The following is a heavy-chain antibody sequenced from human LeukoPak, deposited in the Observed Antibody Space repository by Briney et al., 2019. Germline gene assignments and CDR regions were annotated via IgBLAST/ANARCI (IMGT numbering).Heavy chain of an antibody. CDR1: GFTFSTYE. CDR3: AKDQGLYCSSTSCPSLGMDV. Sequence: GGSLRLSCTASGFTFSTYEVNWVRQAPGKGLEWVSYISNSGSSISYADSVKGRFTISRDNPKNTLYLQMNSLRAEDTAVYYCAKDQGLYCSSTSCPSLGMDVWGQGTTVTVSS. J-gene: IGHJ6*02. V-gene: IGHV3-48*03. CDR2: ISNSGSSI. D-gene: IGHD2-2*01.